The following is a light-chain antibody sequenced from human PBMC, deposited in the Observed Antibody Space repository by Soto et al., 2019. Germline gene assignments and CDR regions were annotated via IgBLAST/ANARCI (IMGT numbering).Light chain of an antibody. CDR2: GAF. CDR3: QQYNDWPLT. CDR1: QSISRY. J-gene: IGKJ1*01. Sequence: IVLTQSPGTLSLSPGERTTLSCRASQSISRYLAWYQQKPGQAPSLLIYGAFTRATGIPARFSGTGSGTEFTLTISSLQSEDFALYYCQQYNDWPLTFGQGTKVDIK. V-gene: IGKV3-15*01.